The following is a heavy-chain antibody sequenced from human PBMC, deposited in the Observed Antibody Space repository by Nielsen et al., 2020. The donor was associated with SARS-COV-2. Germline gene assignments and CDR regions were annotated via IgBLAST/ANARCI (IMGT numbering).Heavy chain of an antibody. CDR3: AKGDIAVAGPGSYFDY. J-gene: IGHJ4*02. Sequence: SLKTSRAALGFTFDDYAMHWVRQAPGTGVEWVSGISWNSGSIGYADSVKGRFTISRDNAKNSLYLQMNSLRAEDTALYYCAKGDIAVAGPGSYFDYWGQGTLVTVSS. CDR1: GFTFDDYA. V-gene: IGHV3-9*01. D-gene: IGHD6-19*01. CDR2: ISWNSGSI.